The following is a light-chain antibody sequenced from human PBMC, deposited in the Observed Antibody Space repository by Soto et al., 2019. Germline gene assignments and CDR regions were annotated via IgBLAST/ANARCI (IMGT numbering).Light chain of an antibody. V-gene: IGLV4-69*01. Sequence: QPVLTQSPSASASLGASVKLTCTLSSGHSSYDIAWHQQQPENGPRYLMKLSSGVSHTKGDGIPDRFSGSSSGAERYLTISSLQSADEADYYCQTWGTGIVILGGGTKVTVL. CDR1: SGHSSYD. J-gene: IGLJ2*01. CDR2: LSSGVSH. CDR3: QTWGTGIVI.